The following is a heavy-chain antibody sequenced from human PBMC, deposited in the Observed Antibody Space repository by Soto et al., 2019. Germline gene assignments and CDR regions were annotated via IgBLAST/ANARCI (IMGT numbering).Heavy chain of an antibody. Sequence: SETLSLTCAVSGGSISSGGYSWSWIRQPPGKGLEWIGYIYHSGSTYYNPSLKSRVTISVDTSKNQFSLKLSSVTAADTAVYYCARDLWGDYYYGMDVWGQGTTVTVSS. J-gene: IGHJ6*02. CDR1: GGSISSGGYS. D-gene: IGHD7-27*01. V-gene: IGHV4-30-2*01. CDR3: ARDLWGDYYYGMDV. CDR2: IYHSGST.